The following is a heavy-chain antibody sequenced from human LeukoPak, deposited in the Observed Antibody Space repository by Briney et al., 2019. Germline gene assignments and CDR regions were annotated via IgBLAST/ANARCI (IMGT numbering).Heavy chain of an antibody. CDR2: ISGSAAST. J-gene: IGHJ4*02. CDR3: AKFNGYSHPGFDY. CDR1: GFTFSSYA. Sequence: GGSLRLSCAASGFTFSSYAMSWVRQAPGKGLEWVSAISGSAASTYYADSVKGRFTISRDNSKNTLYLQMNSLRAEDTAVYYCAKFNGYSHPGFDYWGQGTLVTVSS. D-gene: IGHD5-18*01. V-gene: IGHV3-23*01.